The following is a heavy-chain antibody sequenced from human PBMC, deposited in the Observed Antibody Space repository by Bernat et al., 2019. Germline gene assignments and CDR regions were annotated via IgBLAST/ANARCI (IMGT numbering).Heavy chain of an antibody. CDR2: IWYDGSNK. CDR3: AGDGHAPFFGSGWYGGWFDP. Sequence: QVQLVESGGGVVQPGRSLRLSCAASGFTFSSYGMHWVRQAPGKGLEWVAVIWYDGSNKYYADSVKGRFTISRDNSKNTLYLQMNSLRAEDTAVYYCAGDGHAPFFGSGWYGGWFDPWGQGTLVTVSS. V-gene: IGHV3-33*01. J-gene: IGHJ5*02. D-gene: IGHD6-13*01. CDR1: GFTFSSYG.